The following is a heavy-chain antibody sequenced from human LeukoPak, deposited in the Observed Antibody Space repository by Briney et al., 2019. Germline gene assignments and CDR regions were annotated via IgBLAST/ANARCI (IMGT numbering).Heavy chain of an antibody. CDR3: ARDLYSSGSNLDY. V-gene: IGHV3-30-3*01. D-gene: IGHD6-19*01. CDR1: GFTFSSYA. Sequence: GGSLRLSCAAAGFTFSSYAMHWVRQAPGKGLECVAVISYDGSNKYYADSVKGRFTISRDNSKNTLYLQMNSLRAEDTAVYYCARDLYSSGSNLDYWGQGTLVTVSS. CDR2: ISYDGSNK. J-gene: IGHJ4*02.